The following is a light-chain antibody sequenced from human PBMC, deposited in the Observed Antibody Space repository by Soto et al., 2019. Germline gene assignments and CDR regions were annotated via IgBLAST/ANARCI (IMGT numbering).Light chain of an antibody. Sequence: DIQMTQSPSTLSASVGDIVTITCRASQSIDRWLAWHQQKQGNAPQLLIYKASSLGSGVPSRFSGSGSETEVTLTISSLPTDDFAIYYCQQYKNYPTFGQGTKVEIK. CDR2: KAS. CDR1: QSIDRW. CDR3: QQYKNYPT. V-gene: IGKV1-5*03. J-gene: IGKJ1*01.